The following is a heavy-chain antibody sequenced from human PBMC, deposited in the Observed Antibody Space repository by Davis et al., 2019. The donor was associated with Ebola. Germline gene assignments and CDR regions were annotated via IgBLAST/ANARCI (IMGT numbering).Heavy chain of an antibody. V-gene: IGHV1-3*01. CDR1: GYTFTSYA. CDR3: ARDGGYNLRPTDY. CDR2: INAGNGNT. J-gene: IGHJ4*02. D-gene: IGHD5-24*01. Sequence: ASVKVSCKASGYTFTSYAMHWVRQAPGQRLEWMGWINAGNGNTKYSQKFQGRVTITRDTSASTAYMELSSLRSEDTAVYYCARDGGYNLRPTDYWGQGTLVTVSS.